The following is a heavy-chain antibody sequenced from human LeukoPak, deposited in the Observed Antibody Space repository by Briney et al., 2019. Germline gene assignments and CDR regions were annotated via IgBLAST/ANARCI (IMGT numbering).Heavy chain of an antibody. CDR2: IDHSGST. Sequence: SETLSLTCAVSGGSIINSNWWSWVRQPPGKGLEWIGEIDHSGSTSYNPSLKSRVTMSVDTSKNQFSLMLSSVTAADTAVYYCARGYDSSAYYPFNYWGQGTLVTVSS. D-gene: IGHD3-22*01. CDR1: GGSIINSNW. J-gene: IGHJ4*02. V-gene: IGHV4-4*02. CDR3: ARGYDSSAYYPFNY.